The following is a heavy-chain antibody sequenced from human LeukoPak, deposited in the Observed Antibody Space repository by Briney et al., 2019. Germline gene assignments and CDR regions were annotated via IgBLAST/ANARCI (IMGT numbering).Heavy chain of an antibody. CDR3: TRVQAGRSGLMDV. CDR2: VDPDGTTT. J-gene: IGHJ6*02. Sequence: GGSLRLSCVVSGFTFSSCSMNWVRQAPGEGLVWVSRVDPDGTTTNYADSVTGRFTTSRDNAKNTLYLQMNSLRAEDTALYYCTRVQAGRSGLMDVWGRGTTVTVSS. D-gene: IGHD2-8*02. CDR1: GFTFSSCS. V-gene: IGHV3-74*01.